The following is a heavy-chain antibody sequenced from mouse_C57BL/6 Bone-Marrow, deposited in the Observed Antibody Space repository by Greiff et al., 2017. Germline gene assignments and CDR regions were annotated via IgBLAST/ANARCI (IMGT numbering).Heavy chain of an antibody. CDR3: TTSGYDD. D-gene: IGHD2-2*01. Sequence: VQLQQSVAELVRPGASVKLSCTASGFNIKDDYMHWVKQRPEQGLEWIGWIDPENGDTEYASKFQGKATITADTSSNTAYLQLSSLTSEDTAVYYCTTSGYDDRGQGTTLTVSS. CDR2: IDPENGDT. CDR1: GFNIKDDY. V-gene: IGHV14-4*01. J-gene: IGHJ2*01.